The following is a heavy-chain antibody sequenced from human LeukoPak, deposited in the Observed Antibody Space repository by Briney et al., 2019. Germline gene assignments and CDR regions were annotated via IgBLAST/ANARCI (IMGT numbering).Heavy chain of an antibody. J-gene: IGHJ4*02. D-gene: IGHD5-18*01. CDR3: AKTQRPDTAMVTLDY. Sequence: ASAKVSCKASGYTFTSYYMHWVRQAPGQGLEWMGIINPSGGSTSYAQKFQGRVTMTRDTSTSTVYMELSSLRSEDTAVYYCAKTQRPDTAMVTLDYWGQGTLVTVSS. CDR2: INPSGGST. V-gene: IGHV1-46*01. CDR1: GYTFTSYY.